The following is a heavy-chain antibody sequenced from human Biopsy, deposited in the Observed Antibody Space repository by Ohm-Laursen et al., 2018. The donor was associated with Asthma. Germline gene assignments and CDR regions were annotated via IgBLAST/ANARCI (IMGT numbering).Heavy chain of an antibody. CDR2: ISSSGAST. CDR1: GFTFSSYA. CDR3: ARDSLGISGTIYWYDW. V-gene: IGHV3-23*01. D-gene: IGHD1-7*01. J-gene: IGHJ4*02. Sequence: SLRLSCAAPGFTFSSYAMSWVRPAPGKGLEWVSSISSSGASTYYADTVKGRFTISRDNSKNTLYLQMTSLTPDDTAVYFCARDSLGISGTIYWYDWWGQGTLVTVSS.